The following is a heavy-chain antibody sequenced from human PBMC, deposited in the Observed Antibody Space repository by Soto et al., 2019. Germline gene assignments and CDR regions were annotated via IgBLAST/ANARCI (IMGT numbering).Heavy chain of an antibody. D-gene: IGHD2-15*01. J-gene: IGHJ4*02. V-gene: IGHV3-9*01. CDR2: VSWDSDTI. CDR3: VKQAHGLEGVAFDY. Sequence: GGSLRLSFVVAGFMFEDHAMHWVRQAPGSGLEWVSVVSWDSDTIDYADAMKGRFTVSRGKARNSLCLQMNSLRPEDTAIYHCVKQAHGLEGVAFDYWGQGTQVTVSS. CDR1: GFMFEDHA.